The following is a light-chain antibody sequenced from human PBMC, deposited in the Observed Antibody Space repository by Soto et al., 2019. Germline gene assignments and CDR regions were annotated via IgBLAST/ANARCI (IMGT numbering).Light chain of an antibody. V-gene: IGLV2-11*01. CDR3: CSYAGSSTGV. Sequence: QSALTQPRSVSGSPGQSVTISCTGTSSDVGGYMYVSWYQQHPGKAPKLLIYDVSKRPSGVPDRFSGSKSGNTASLTISGLQAEDEVDYYCCSYAGSSTGVFGGGTKLTVL. J-gene: IGLJ3*02. CDR2: DVS. CDR1: SSDVGGYMY.